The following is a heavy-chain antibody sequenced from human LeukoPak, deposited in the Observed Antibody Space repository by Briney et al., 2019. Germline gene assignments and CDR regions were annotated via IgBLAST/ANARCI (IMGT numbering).Heavy chain of an antibody. D-gene: IGHD2-15*01. CDR3: ARGSEGYYSGGSCSLRY. V-gene: IGHV3-66*01. CDR1: GFTFSSYA. J-gene: IGHJ4*02. CDR2: IYSGGST. Sequence: GGSLRLSCAASGFTFSSYAMHWVRQAPGKGLEWVAVIYSGGSTYYADSVKGRFTISRDNSKNTLYLQMNSLRAEDTAVYYCARGSEGYYSGGSCSLRYWGQGTLVTVSS.